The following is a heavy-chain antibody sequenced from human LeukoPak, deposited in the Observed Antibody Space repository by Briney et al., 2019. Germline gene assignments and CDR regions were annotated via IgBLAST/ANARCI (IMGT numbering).Heavy chain of an antibody. D-gene: IGHD2-15*01. CDR2: IYYSGDT. V-gene: IGHV4-39*01. J-gene: IGHJ4*02. CDR1: GGSISSSSYY. Sequence: SETLSLTCTVSGGSISSSSYYWDWIRQPPGKGLEWIGTIYYSGDTYYNPSLKSRVTISVDTSKNQFSLKLSSVTAADTAVYYCARRVCSGGSYPFDYWGQGTLVTVSS. CDR3: ARRVCSGGSYPFDY.